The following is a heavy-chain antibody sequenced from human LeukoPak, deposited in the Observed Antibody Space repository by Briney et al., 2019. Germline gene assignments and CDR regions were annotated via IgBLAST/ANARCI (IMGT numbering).Heavy chain of an antibody. D-gene: IGHD5-24*01. CDR1: GFTFSSYA. V-gene: IGHV3-23*01. CDR2: ISGSGGST. Sequence: GGSLRLSCAASGFTFSSYAMCWVRQAPGKGLEWVSVISGSGGSTSYADSVKGRFTISRDNAKNSLFLQMNSLRAEDTAVYYCAREGDGSNSPIDYCGQGTLVAVSS. CDR3: AREGDGSNSPIDY. J-gene: IGHJ4*02.